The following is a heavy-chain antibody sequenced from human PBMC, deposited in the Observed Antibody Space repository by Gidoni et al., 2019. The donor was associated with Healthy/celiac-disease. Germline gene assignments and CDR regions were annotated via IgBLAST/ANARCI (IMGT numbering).Heavy chain of an antibody. CDR3: ARDRGWGITMVRGANNWFDP. D-gene: IGHD3-10*01. V-gene: IGHV4-59*01. CDR1: GGSISCYY. J-gene: IGHJ5*02. CDR2: NYYSGST. Sequence: QVQLQESCPGLVKPSEPLSLTCTVSGGSISCYYWSWIRQPPGKGLEWIGYNYYSGSTTYNPSLKSRVTISVDTSTNQFSLKLSSVTAANTAVYYCARDRGWGITMVRGANNWFDPWGQGTLVTVSS.